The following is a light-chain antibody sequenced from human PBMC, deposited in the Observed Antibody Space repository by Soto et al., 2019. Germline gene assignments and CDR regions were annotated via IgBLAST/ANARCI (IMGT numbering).Light chain of an antibody. Sequence: EIVLTQSPGTLSLSPGERVTLSCSSSQSVSSRSLAWYQLKPGQAPRLLIYGASSSATGTPDRFSGSGSGTAFTLTLSRLEPEEFAVYFCQQYVSSPWTFGQGTKVEIK. CDR1: QSVSSRS. CDR3: QQYVSSPWT. V-gene: IGKV3-20*01. CDR2: GAS. J-gene: IGKJ1*01.